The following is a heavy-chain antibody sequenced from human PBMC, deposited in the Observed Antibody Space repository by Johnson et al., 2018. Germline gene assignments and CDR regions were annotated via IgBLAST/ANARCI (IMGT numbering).Heavy chain of an antibody. J-gene: IGHJ4*02. Sequence: QVQLQESGPGLVKPSETLSLTCAVAGASINTYSNYWSWIRQPPGKGLEWIGYISFTGSTNFHPSLKSRGTIPVDTSKNQVTLKLSSVTAADTGVYYWARETGQLAPFGSWGQGILVTVSA. D-gene: IGHD6-6*01. CDR3: ARETGQLAPFGS. CDR1: GASINTYSNY. V-gene: IGHV4-59*01. CDR2: ISFTGST.